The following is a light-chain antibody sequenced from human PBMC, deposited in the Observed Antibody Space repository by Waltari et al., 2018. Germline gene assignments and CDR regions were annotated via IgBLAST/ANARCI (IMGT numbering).Light chain of an antibody. V-gene: IGLV2-14*01. CDR2: EVS. CDR3: SSYTTSTTLWV. Sequence: QSALTQPASVSGSPGQSITISCTGTSSDVGYSNYVSWYQHPPGKAPKLIINEVSNRPSGVSNRFSGSKSGNTASLTISGLQAEDEADYYCSSYTTSTTLWVFGGGTKLTVL. CDR1: SSDVGYSNY. J-gene: IGLJ3*02.